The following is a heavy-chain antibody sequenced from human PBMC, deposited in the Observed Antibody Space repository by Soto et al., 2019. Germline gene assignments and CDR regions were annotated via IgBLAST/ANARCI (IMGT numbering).Heavy chain of an antibody. Sequence: GGSLRLSCAASGFTFDDYAMHWVRQVPGKGLEWVSGVNWNSGTIAYADTVKGRFTISRDIAKNSLYLQMDSLRAEDTALYYCAKDFHPHIAPSQGGFFDCWGQGALVTVSS. V-gene: IGHV3-9*01. CDR3: AKDFHPHIAPSQGGFFDC. J-gene: IGHJ4*02. CDR2: VNWNSGTI. CDR1: GFTFDDYA. D-gene: IGHD6-13*01.